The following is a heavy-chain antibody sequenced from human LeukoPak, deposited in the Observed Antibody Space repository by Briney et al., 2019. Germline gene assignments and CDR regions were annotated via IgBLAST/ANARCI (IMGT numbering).Heavy chain of an antibody. Sequence: GGSLRLSCAASGFTFRTYAMNWVRQAPGKGLERVSGISGSGDNTYYADSVKGRFTISRDNSKNTLYLQMNSLRAEDTAVYYCAKGDDILTGYLSYFDYWGQGTLVTVSS. CDR3: AKGDDILTGYLSYFDY. CDR2: ISGSGDNT. V-gene: IGHV3-23*01. CDR1: GFTFRTYA. J-gene: IGHJ4*02. D-gene: IGHD3-9*01.